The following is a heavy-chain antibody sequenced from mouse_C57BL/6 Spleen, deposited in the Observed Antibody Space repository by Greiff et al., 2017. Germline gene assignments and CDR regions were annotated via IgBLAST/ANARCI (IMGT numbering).Heavy chain of an antibody. CDR2: IYPGDGDT. CDR1: GYAFSSSW. Sequence: VQGVESGPELVKPGASVKISCKASGYAFSSSWMNWVKQRPGKGLEWIGRIYPGDGDTNYNGKFKGKATLTADKSSSTAYMQLSSLTSEDSAVYFCARSGYDVAMDYWGQGTSVTVSS. J-gene: IGHJ4*01. V-gene: IGHV1-82*01. CDR3: ARSGYDVAMDY. D-gene: IGHD2-2*01.